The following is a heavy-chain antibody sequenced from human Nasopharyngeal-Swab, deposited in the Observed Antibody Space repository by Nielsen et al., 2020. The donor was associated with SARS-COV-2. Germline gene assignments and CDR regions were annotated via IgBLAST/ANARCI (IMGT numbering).Heavy chain of an antibody. CDR2: IYYSGST. D-gene: IGHD4-17*01. J-gene: IGHJ4*02. CDR1: GGSISSRSSY. Sequence: SETLSLTCTVSGGSISSRSSYWGWIRQPPGKGLEWIGSIYYSGSTYYNPSLKSRVTISVDTSKNQFSLRLSSVTAADTAVYYCARASEGYGDYDYWGQGTLVTVSS. V-gene: IGHV4-39*01. CDR3: ARASEGYGDYDY.